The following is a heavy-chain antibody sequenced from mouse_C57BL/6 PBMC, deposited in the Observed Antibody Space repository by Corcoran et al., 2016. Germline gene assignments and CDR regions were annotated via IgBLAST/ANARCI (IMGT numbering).Heavy chain of an antibody. Sequence: DVQLQESGPGLVKPSQSLSLTCSVTGYSITSGYYWNWIRQFPGNKLEWMGYISYDGSNNYNPSLKNRISITRDTSKNQFFLKLNSVTTEDTATYYCARRDYDEGFAYWGQGTLVTVSA. CDR3: ARRDYDEGFAY. V-gene: IGHV3-6*01. D-gene: IGHD2-4*01. CDR1: GYSITSGYY. J-gene: IGHJ3*01. CDR2: ISYDGSN.